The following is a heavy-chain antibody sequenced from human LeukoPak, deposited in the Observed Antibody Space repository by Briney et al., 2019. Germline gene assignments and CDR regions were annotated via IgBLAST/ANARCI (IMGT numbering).Heavy chain of an antibody. Sequence: GGSLRLSCAASGFTVSTNCMICVRQPPGKGLEWVSVISDGGGTIFHTDSVKGRFTISRDNSKNTLYLQMNSLRDEDTAIYYCAKGSFSGWGHFDYWGQGALVTVSS. J-gene: IGHJ4*02. CDR3: AKGSFSGWGHFDY. V-gene: IGHV3-23*01. D-gene: IGHD6-19*01. CDR1: GFTVSTNC. CDR2: ISDGGGTI.